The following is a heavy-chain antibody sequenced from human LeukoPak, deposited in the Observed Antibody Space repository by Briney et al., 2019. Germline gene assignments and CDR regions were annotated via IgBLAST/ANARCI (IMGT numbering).Heavy chain of an antibody. CDR1: GYSLSSGYS. Sequence: SETLSLTCAVSGYSLSSGYSWGWIRQPPGKGLEWIGSIYHSGSTYYNPSLKSRVTISVDTSKNQFSLKLSSVTAADTAVYYCARDPVGDTDLWGQGTLVTVSS. CDR2: IYHSGST. D-gene: IGHD2-21*02. J-gene: IGHJ5*02. CDR3: ARDPVGDTDL. V-gene: IGHV4-38-2*02.